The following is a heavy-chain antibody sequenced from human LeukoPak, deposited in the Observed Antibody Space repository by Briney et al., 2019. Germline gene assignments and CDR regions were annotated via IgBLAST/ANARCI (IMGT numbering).Heavy chain of an antibody. CDR1: GGSISSYY. V-gene: IGHV4-59*01. CDR2: IYYSGST. D-gene: IGHD1-26*01. Sequence: SETLSLTCTVSGGSISSYYWSWIRQPPGKGLEWIGYIYYSGSTNYNPSLKSRVTISVDTSKNQFSLKLGSVTAADTAVYYCAREYSRGAFDIWGQGTMVTVSS. CDR3: AREYSRGAFDI. J-gene: IGHJ3*02.